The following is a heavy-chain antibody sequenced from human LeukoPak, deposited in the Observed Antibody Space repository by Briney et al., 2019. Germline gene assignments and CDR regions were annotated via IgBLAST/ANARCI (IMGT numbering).Heavy chain of an antibody. V-gene: IGHV3-23*01. CDR2: ISGSGGST. CDR3: AKADGGSCYSRSQN. D-gene: IGHD2-15*01. CDR1: GFTFSSYA. J-gene: IGHJ4*02. Sequence: PGGSLRLSCAASGFTFSSYAMSWVRQAPGKGLEWVSAISGSGGSTYYAGSVKGRFTISRDNSKNTLYLQMDSLRAEDTAIYYCAKADGGSCYSRSQNWGQGTLVTVSS.